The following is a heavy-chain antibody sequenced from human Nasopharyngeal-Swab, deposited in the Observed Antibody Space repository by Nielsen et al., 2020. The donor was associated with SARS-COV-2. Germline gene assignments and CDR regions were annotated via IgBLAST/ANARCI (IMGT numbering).Heavy chain of an antibody. CDR2: IYPRASAT. V-gene: IGHV5-51*01. D-gene: IGHD5-12*01. CDR3: VRPEGVATSFKYYFQYGMDV. CDR1: GYRFSSYW. Sequence: GESLKISCDVSGYRFSSYWIGWVRQLPGQGLEWMGIIYPRASATSYSPSFQGQVTISADKSISTAYLQWSNLKASDTAMYYCVRPEGVATSFKYYFQYGMDVWGQGTMVTVPS. J-gene: IGHJ6*02.